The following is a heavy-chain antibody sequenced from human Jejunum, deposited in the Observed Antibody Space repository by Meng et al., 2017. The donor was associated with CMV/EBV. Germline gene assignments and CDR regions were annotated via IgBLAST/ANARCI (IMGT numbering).Heavy chain of an antibody. Sequence: SGFNFDTYAMSWVRQAPGKGLEWVSGISDSGHSTYYADSVKGRFTVSRDNSKNTLYLQMHRLRADDTAVYYCAKDPGINWDFFFDSWGQGTLVTVSS. CDR3: AKDPGINWDFFFDS. CDR2: ISDSGHST. V-gene: IGHV3-23*01. J-gene: IGHJ4*02. CDR1: GFNFDTYA. D-gene: IGHD1-1*01.